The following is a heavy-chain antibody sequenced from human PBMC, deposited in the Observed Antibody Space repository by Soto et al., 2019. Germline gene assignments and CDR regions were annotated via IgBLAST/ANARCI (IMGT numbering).Heavy chain of an antibody. CDR2: IIPIFGTA. CDR1: GGTFSSYA. CDR3: AKQPSITIFGVVLYGMDV. V-gene: IGHV1-69*13. Sequence: SVKVSCKASGGTFSSYAISWVRQAPGQGLEWMGGIIPIFGTANYAQKFQGRVTITADESTSTAYMELSSLRSEDTAVYYCAKQPSITIFGVVLYGMDVWGQGTTVTVSS. D-gene: IGHD3-3*01. J-gene: IGHJ6*02.